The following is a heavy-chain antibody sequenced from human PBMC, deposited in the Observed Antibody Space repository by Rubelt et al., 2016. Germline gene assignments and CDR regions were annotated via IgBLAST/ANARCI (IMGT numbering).Heavy chain of an antibody. D-gene: IGHD2/OR15-2a*01. J-gene: IGHJ4*02. V-gene: IGHV3-13*01. Sequence: GDTYYPGSVKGRFTISRENAKNSLYLQMNSLRAEDTALYYCARGLIDVYYFDYWGQGTLVTVSS. CDR3: ARGLIDVYYFDY. CDR2: GDT.